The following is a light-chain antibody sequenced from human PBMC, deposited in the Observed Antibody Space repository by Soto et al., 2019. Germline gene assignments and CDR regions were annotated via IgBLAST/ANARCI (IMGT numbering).Light chain of an antibody. Sequence: IVLTQSPGTLSLSPGGRATLSCRPNQNLGSGYLAWYQQKPGQAPRILIYAASSRATGIPDRFSGSGSGTDFSLTISRLEPEDFAVYYCQQYDTSXRTXXQGTKVDIK. CDR1: QNLGSGY. CDR2: AAS. J-gene: IGKJ1*01. V-gene: IGKV3-20*01. CDR3: QQYDTSXRT.